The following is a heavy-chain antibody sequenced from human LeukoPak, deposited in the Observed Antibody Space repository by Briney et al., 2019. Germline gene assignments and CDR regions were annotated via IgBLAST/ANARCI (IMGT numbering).Heavy chain of an antibody. CDR3: AKGGYYDSSGYYYPFDY. J-gene: IGHJ4*02. Sequence: GGSLRLSCAASGFTFSSYSMNWVRQAPGKGLEWVSSISSSSSYIYYADSVKGRFTISRDNSKNTLYLQMNSLRAEDTAVYYCAKGGYYDSSGYYYPFDYWGQGTLVTVSS. CDR1: GFTFSSYS. D-gene: IGHD3-22*01. CDR2: ISSSSSYI. V-gene: IGHV3-21*04.